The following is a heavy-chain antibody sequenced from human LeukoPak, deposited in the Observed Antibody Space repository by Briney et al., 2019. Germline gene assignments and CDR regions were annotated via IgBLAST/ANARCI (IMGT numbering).Heavy chain of an antibody. D-gene: IGHD3-22*01. CDR2: IYPGDSDT. V-gene: IGHV5-51*01. J-gene: IGHJ3*02. CDR3: ARPPYYYDSSGYPDAFDI. Sequence: GESLKISCKGSGYSITSYWIGWVRQMPGKGLEWMGIIYPGDSDTRYSPSFQGQVTISADKSISTAYLQWSSLKASDTAMYYCARPPYYYDSSGYPDAFDIWGQGTMVTVSS. CDR1: GYSITSYW.